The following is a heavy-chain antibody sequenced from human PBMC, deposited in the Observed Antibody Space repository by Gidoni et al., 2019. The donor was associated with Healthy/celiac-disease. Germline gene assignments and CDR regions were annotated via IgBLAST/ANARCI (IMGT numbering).Heavy chain of an antibody. J-gene: IGHJ5*02. CDR3: AKGGDILTGYYGVNWFDP. D-gene: IGHD3-9*01. CDR2: ISYDGSNK. Sequence: QVQLVESGGGVVQPGRSLRLSCAASGFTFSSYGMHWVRQAPGKGLEWVAVISYDGSNKYYADSVKGRFTISRDNSKNTLYLQMNSLRAEDTAVYYCAKGGDILTGYYGVNWFDPWGQGTLVTVSS. V-gene: IGHV3-30*18. CDR1: GFTFSSYG.